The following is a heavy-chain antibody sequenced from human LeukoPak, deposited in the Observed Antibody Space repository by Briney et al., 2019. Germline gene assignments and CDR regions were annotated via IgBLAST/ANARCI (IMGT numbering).Heavy chain of an antibody. CDR2: IFNRGRT. D-gene: IGHD2-15*01. J-gene: IGHJ4*02. CDR1: GQSLSGYY. Sequence: PPETLSLTCAVYGQSLSGYYCNWIRQPPGKGLEWIGEIFNRGRTNYNPSLKSRVTISVDTSKNQISLKLNSVTAADAAVYYCAFGGAYSFDYWGQGTLVAVSS. V-gene: IGHV4-34*12. CDR3: AFGGAYSFDY.